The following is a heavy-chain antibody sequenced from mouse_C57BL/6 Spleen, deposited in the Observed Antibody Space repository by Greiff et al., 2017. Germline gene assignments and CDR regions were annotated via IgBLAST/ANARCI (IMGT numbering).Heavy chain of an antibody. D-gene: IGHD2-2*01. V-gene: IGHV1-82*01. CDR2: IYPGDGDT. J-gene: IGHJ2*01. CDR3: ARGESTMVTIDY. CDR1: GYAFSSSW. Sequence: LEESGPELVKPGASVKISCKASGYAFSSSWMNWVKQRPGKGLEWIGRIYPGDGDTNYNGKFKGKATLTADKSSSTAYMQLSSLTSEDSAVYFCARGESTMVTIDYWGQGTTLTVSS.